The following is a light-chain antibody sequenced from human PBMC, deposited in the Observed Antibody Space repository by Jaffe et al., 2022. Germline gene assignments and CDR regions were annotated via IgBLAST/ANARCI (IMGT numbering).Light chain of an antibody. Sequence: QSVLTQPPSVSAAPGQKVTISCSGSSSNIGNNDVSWYQQLPGTAPKLLIYDNNKRPSGIPDRFSGSKSGTSATLGITGLQTGDEADYYCGTWDSNLSAAVFGGGTQLTVL. CDR1: SSNIGNND. V-gene: IGLV1-51*01. J-gene: IGLJ7*01. CDR2: DNN. CDR3: GTWDSNLSAAV.